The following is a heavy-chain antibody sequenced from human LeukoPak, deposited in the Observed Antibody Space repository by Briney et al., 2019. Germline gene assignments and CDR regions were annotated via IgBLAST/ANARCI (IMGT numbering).Heavy chain of an antibody. CDR1: GFTFSSYA. Sequence: GGSLRLSCAASGFTFSSYAMSWVRQAPGKGLEWVSSISGGGGGTYYADSVKGRFTISRDNSKNTLYLQMNSLRAEDTAVYYCARAYCSSTSCFARYYYYYGMDVWGQGTTVTVSS. J-gene: IGHJ6*02. D-gene: IGHD2-2*01. CDR3: ARAYCSSTSCFARYYYYYGMDV. CDR2: ISGGGGGT. V-gene: IGHV3-23*01.